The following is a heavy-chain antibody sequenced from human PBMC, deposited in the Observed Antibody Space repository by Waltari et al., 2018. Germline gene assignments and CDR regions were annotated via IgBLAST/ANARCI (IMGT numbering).Heavy chain of an antibody. V-gene: IGHV4-61*02. CDR2: IYSSGAV. J-gene: IGHJ1*01. D-gene: IGHD1-7*01. CDR1: GEHISDAVSRWPY. CDR3: ANRGVGNYFKYFRL. Sequence: QVQLQESGPGLVKPTHTLSLTCTVSGEHISDAVSRWPYWTGIRQSAGKGLEWIGHIYSSGAVDYNPSLRSRVTISLDTPKSHFTLKLTSVTAADTAVYYCANRGVGNYFKYFRLWSPGTLVTVSS.